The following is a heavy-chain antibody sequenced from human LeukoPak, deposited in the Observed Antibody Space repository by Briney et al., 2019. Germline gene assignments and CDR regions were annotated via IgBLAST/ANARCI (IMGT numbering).Heavy chain of an antibody. CDR1: GGSISGSSYF. D-gene: IGHD2-2*01. J-gene: IGHJ4*02. CDR2: ISYSGIT. V-gene: IGHV4-39*07. Sequence: SETMSLTCTVSGGSISGSSYFWGWIRQSPAKGLEWIGSISYSGITHYNPSLKSRVTMSVDTSRNQVSLNLDSVTAADTAVYYCARDSYCSTTSCHLDYWGQGILVTVSS. CDR3: ARDSYCSTTSCHLDY.